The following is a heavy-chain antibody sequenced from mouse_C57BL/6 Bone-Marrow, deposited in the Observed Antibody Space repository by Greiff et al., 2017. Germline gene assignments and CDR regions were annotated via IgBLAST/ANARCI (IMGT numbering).Heavy chain of an antibody. J-gene: IGHJ2*01. CDR2: ISSGGSYT. V-gene: IGHV5-6*01. CDR1: GFTFSSYG. CDR3: ARLLDY. Sequence: EVQLVESGVDLVKPGGSLKLSCAASGFTFSSYGMSWVRQTPDKRLEWVATISSGGSYTYYPDSVKGRFTISRDNAKNTLYLQMSSLKSEDTAMYYCARLLDYWGQGTTLTVSS.